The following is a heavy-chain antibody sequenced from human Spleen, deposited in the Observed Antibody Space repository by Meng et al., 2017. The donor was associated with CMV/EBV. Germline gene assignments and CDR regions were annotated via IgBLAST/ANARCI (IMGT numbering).Heavy chain of an antibody. CDR3: AADLSWELLPLDFGY. CDR1: GYTFTGYY. J-gene: IGHJ4*02. V-gene: IGHV1-58*02. D-gene: IGHD1-26*01. CDR2: IIFGSGNT. Sequence: SVKVSCKASGYTFTGYYMHWVRQAPGQGLEWMGWIIFGSGNTKYAQKFQERVTITRDVSTSTAYMEMSSLRSDDTAIYYCAADLSWELLPLDFGYWGQGTLVTVSS.